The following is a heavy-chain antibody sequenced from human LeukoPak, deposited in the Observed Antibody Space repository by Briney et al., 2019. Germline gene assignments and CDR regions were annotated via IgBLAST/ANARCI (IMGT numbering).Heavy chain of an antibody. CDR3: AREGTYDYGGNYYGMDV. Sequence: ASVKVSCKTSGYTFTRYYMQWVRQAPGHGLEWMGIINPISGATDYAQKFQGRVTMTADRSTSTAYMELRSLRSDDTAVYYCAREGTYDYGGNYYGMDVWGQGTTVPVSS. CDR1: GYTFTRYY. J-gene: IGHJ6*02. V-gene: IGHV1-46*01. CDR2: INPISGAT. D-gene: IGHD4-23*01.